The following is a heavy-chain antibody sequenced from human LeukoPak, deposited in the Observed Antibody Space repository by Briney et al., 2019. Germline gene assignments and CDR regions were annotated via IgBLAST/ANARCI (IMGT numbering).Heavy chain of an antibody. CDR2: IYTSGTT. CDR3: ARQPSYLGPPDS. D-gene: IGHD3-10*01. Sequence: PSETLSLTCTVSGGSIRSDYWSWIRQPPGKGLEWIGYIYTSGTTNYNPSLKSRVTMSLDTSKNQFSLKLSSVTAADTAVYYCARQPSYLGPPDSWGQGTLVTVSS. CDR1: GGSIRSDY. J-gene: IGHJ4*02. V-gene: IGHV4-4*08.